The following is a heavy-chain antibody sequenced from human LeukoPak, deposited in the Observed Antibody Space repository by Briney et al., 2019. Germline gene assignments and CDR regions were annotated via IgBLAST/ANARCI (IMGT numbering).Heavy chain of an antibody. Sequence: SGPTLVNPTQTLTLTCTFSGFSLSTSSMRVGWIRQPPGKALEWLARIDWDDDKYYSSSLKTRLTISKDTPKNQVVLTMTNMDPVDTATYYCARIRSGSYSMDYWGQGTLVIVSS. CDR1: GFSLSTSSMR. CDR3: ARIRSGSYSMDY. J-gene: IGHJ4*02. CDR2: IDWDDDK. D-gene: IGHD1-26*01. V-gene: IGHV2-70*04.